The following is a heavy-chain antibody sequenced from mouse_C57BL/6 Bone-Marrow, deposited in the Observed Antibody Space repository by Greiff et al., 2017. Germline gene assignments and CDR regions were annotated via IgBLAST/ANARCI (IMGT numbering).Heavy chain of an antibody. Sequence: EVQLVESVAELVRPGASVKLSCTASGFNIKNTYMHWVKQRPEQGLEWIGRIGPANGNTKYAPKFQGKGTITADTSSNTAYLQLSSLTSEDTAIYYCVYSNSYYYAMDCWGQGTSVTVSS. CDR3: VYSNSYYYAMDC. D-gene: IGHD2-5*01. V-gene: IGHV14-3*01. J-gene: IGHJ4*01. CDR1: GFNIKNTY. CDR2: IGPANGNT.